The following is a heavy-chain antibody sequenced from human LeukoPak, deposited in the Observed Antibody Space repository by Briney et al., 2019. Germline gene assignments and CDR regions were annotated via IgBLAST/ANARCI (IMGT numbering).Heavy chain of an antibody. CDR1: GFTFSSYA. V-gene: IGHV3-23*01. Sequence: GGSLRLSCAASGFTFSSYAMSWVRQAPGKGLEWVSAISGSGGSTYYADSVKGRFTISRDNSKNTLYLQMNSLRAEDTAVYYCAKDIGYCSGGSCSGEDAFDIWGKGQWSPSLQ. CDR2: ISGSGGST. CDR3: AKDIGYCSGGSCSGEDAFDI. D-gene: IGHD2-15*01. J-gene: IGHJ3*02.